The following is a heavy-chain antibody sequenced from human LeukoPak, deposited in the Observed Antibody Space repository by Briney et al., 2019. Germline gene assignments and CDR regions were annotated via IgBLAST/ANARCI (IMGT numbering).Heavy chain of an antibody. CDR3: ASQRTSGSVYYYYYGMDV. Sequence: ASVKLSCKASGYTFTSYDINWVRQATGQGLEWMGWMNPNSGNTGYAQKFQGRVTMTRNTSISTAYMELSSLRSEDTAVYYCASQRTSGSVYYYYYGMDVWGQGTTVTVSS. CDR1: GYTFTSYD. V-gene: IGHV1-8*01. D-gene: IGHD3-10*01. CDR2: MNPNSGNT. J-gene: IGHJ6*02.